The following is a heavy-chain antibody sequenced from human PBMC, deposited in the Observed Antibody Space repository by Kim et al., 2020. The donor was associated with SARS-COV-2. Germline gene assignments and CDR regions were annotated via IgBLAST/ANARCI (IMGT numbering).Heavy chain of an antibody. D-gene: IGHD4-17*01. J-gene: IGHJ4*02. CDR2: IYSGGST. CDR3: ATTGDYGDYPSPFDY. CDR1: GFTVSSNY. Sequence: GGSLRLSCAASGFTVSSNYMSWVRQAPGKGLQWVSVIYSGGSTYYADSVKGRFTISRDNSKNTLYLQMNSLRAEDTAVYYCATTGDYGDYPSPFDYWGQGTLVTVSS. V-gene: IGHV3-53*01.